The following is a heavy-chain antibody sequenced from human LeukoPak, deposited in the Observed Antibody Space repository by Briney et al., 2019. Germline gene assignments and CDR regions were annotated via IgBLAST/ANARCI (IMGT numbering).Heavy chain of an antibody. D-gene: IGHD6-6*01. V-gene: IGHV3-74*01. CDR1: GFTFSTYW. CDR2: INSDGSST. J-gene: IGHJ4*02. CDR3: ARGGVYSSSSFDY. Sequence: PGGSLRLSCAASGFTFSTYWMHWVRQAPGKGLVWVSRINSDGSSTSYADSVKGRSTISRDNAKNTLYLQMNSLRAEDTAVYYCARGGVYSSSSFDYWGQGTLVTVSS.